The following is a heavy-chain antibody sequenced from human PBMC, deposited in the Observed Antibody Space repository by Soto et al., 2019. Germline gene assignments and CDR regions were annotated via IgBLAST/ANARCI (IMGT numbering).Heavy chain of an antibody. CDR1: GGSISSGDYY. D-gene: IGHD1-1*01. J-gene: IGHJ4*02. V-gene: IGHV4-30-4*01. Sequence: PSETLSLTCTVSGGSISSGDYYWSWIRQPPGKGLEWIGYIYYSGSTYYNPSLKSRVTISVDTSKNQFSLELSSVTAADTAVYYCATRDPSNDPGERHYYFDYWGQGTLVTVSS. CDR3: ATRDPSNDPGERHYYFDY. CDR2: IYYSGST.